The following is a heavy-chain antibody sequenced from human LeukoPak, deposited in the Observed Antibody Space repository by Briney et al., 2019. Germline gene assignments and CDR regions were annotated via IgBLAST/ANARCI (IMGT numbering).Heavy chain of an antibody. V-gene: IGHV4-39*01. Sequence: GSLRLSCAASGFTFSSYWMSWVRQAPGKGLEWIGSIYYSGSTYYNPSLKSRVTISVDMSKNQFSLKLSSVTAADTAVYYCARVPGGALNWFDPWGQGTLVTVSS. J-gene: IGHJ5*02. CDR1: GFTFSSYW. CDR3: ARVPGGALNWFDP. CDR2: IYYSGST. D-gene: IGHD1-1*01.